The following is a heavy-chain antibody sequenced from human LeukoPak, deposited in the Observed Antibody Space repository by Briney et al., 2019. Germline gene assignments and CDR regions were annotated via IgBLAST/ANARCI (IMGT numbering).Heavy chain of an antibody. CDR2: IYYSGST. V-gene: IGHV4-59*01. CDR3: ARTTGSRGFDP. D-gene: IGHD3-9*01. J-gene: IGHJ5*02. CDR1: GVSISSYY. Sequence: SETLSLTCTVSGVSISSYYWSWIRQPPGKGLEWIGYIYYSGSTNYNPSLKSRVTISVDTSKNQFSLKLSSVTAADTAVYYCARTTGSRGFDPWGQGTLVTVSS.